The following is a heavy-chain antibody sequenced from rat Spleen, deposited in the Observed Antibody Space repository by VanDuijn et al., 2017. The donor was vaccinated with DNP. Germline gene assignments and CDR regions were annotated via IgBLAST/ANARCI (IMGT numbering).Heavy chain of an antibody. CDR3: ARHGRRVFDY. V-gene: IGHV5-25*01. J-gene: IGHJ2*01. CDR1: GFTFSNYY. CDR2: ITSSGGTT. D-gene: IGHD1-11*01. Sequence: EVQLVESGGGLVQPGRSLKLSCAASGFTFSNYYMAWVRQAPGKGLEWVASITSSGGTTYYPGSVKGRFTISRDNAKNILYLQMNSLRSEDTATYYCARHGRRVFDYWGQGVMVTVSS.